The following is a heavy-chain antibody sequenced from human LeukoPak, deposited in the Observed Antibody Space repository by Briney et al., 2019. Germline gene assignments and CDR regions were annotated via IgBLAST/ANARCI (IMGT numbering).Heavy chain of an antibody. CDR3: ARHSRSGYSGYENAFDI. D-gene: IGHD5-12*01. J-gene: IGHJ3*02. CDR1: RGSVSNYY. V-gene: IGHV4-59*08. Sequence: SETLSLTCTVSRGSVSNYYWGWIRQPPGKGLEWIGFFSYSGSTNYNPSLKSRVTISVDTSKNQFSLKLGSVTAADTAVYYCARHSRSGYSGYENAFDIWGQGTMVTVSS. CDR2: FSYSGST.